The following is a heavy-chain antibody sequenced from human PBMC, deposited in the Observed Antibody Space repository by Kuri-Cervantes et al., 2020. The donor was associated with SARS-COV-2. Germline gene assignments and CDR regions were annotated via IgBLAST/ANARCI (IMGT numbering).Heavy chain of an antibody. J-gene: IGHJ5*02. CDR2: INPNSGGT. CDR3: ARDRLGVYDFWSLWFDP. CDR1: GYTFTGYY. V-gene: IGHV1-2*02. D-gene: IGHD3-3*01. Sequence: ASVKVSCKASGYTFTGYYMHWVRQAPGQGLEWMGWINPNSGGTNYAQKFQGRGTMTRDTSISTAYMELSRLRSEDTAVYYCARDRLGVYDFWSLWFDPWGQGTLVTVSS.